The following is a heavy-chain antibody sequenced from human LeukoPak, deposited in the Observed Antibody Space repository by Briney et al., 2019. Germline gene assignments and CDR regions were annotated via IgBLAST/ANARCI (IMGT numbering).Heavy chain of an antibody. J-gene: IGHJ4*02. CDR3: AVTYNWNYGPTFDS. CDR2: IYSSGTT. CDR1: GFNVSTNY. D-gene: IGHD1-20*01. V-gene: IGHV3-53*01. Sequence: PGGSLRLSCTASGFNVSTNYMSWVRQAPGKGLEWVSMIYSSGTTCYADSVKGRFTISREESKNTLYLQMNTLRAEDTAVYYCAVTYNWNYGPTFDSWGQGTLVTVSS.